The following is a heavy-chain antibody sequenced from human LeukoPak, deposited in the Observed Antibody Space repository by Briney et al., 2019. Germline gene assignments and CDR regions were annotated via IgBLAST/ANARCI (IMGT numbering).Heavy chain of an antibody. J-gene: IGHJ4*02. D-gene: IGHD3-9*01. CDR2: ISSSSSYI. CDR3: ARAGYDILPGYYSSVY. V-gene: IGHV3-21*01. Sequence: GGSLRLSCAASGRTFSSYSMNWVRQAPGKGLEWVSSISSSSSYIYYADSVKGRFTISRDNAKNSLYLQMNSLRAEDTAVYYCARAGYDILPGYYSSVYWGQGTLVTVSS. CDR1: GRTFSSYS.